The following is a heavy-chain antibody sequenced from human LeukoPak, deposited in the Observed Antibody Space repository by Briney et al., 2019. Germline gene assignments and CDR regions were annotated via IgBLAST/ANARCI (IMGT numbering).Heavy chain of an antibody. CDR3: ARQDSSGWFNFDY. J-gene: IGHJ4*02. Sequence: PSETLSLTCTVSGGSISRYYWSWIRQPPGKGLEWIGYIYSGGSTNYNPSLKSRVTISGDTSKNQFSLKLSSVTAADTAAYYCARQDSSGWFNFDYWGQGTLVNVSS. CDR1: GGSISRYY. V-gene: IGHV4-59*08. D-gene: IGHD6-19*01. CDR2: IYSGGST.